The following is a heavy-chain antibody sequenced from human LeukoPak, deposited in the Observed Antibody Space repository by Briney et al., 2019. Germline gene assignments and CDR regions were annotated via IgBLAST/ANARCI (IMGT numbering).Heavy chain of an antibody. CDR2: IKEDESEK. V-gene: IGHV3-7*01. D-gene: IGHD6-19*01. Sequence: GGSLRLSCAASLFPFSNHWMSWVRQAPGKGLEWVANIKEDESEKYYVASVKGRFTISRDNSKNTLYLQMNSLRAEDTAAYYCANSPGGSTGWFPDSWGQGTLVTVSS. CDR1: LFPFSNHW. J-gene: IGHJ4*02. CDR3: ANSPGGSTGWFPDS.